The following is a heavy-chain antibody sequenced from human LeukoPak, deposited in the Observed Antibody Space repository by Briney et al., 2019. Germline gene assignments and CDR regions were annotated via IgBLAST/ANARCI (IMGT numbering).Heavy chain of an antibody. Sequence: SETLSLTCTASGGSISSTSYYWGWIRQPPGKGLEWIGSIYSGSTYYKPSLKSRVTIAVDTSKNQFSLKLSSVTAADTAMYYCATKGDTMTSYYFDYWGQGTLVTVSS. V-gene: IGHV4-39*01. CDR2: IYSGST. CDR3: ATKGDTMTSYYFDY. J-gene: IGHJ4*02. CDR1: GGSISSTSYY. D-gene: IGHD3-3*01.